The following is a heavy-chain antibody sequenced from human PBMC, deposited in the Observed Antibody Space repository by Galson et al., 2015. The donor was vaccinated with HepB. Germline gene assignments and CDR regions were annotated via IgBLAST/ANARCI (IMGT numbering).Heavy chain of an antibody. V-gene: IGHV3-33*01. CDR3: ARGGPYDFWSGYYTGGAFDI. D-gene: IGHD3-3*01. CDR2: IWYDGSNK. Sequence: LRLSCAASGFTFSSYGMHWVRQAPGKGLEWVAVIWYDGSNKYYADSVKGRFTISRDNSKNTLYLQMNSLRAEDTAVYYCARGGPYDFWSGYYTGGAFDIWGQGTMVTVSS. CDR1: GFTFSSYG. J-gene: IGHJ3*02.